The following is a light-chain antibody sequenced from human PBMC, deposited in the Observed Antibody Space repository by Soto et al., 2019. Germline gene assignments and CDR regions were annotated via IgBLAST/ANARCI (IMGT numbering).Light chain of an antibody. CDR2: EGS. J-gene: IGLJ2*01. CDR1: SSDVGSYNI. Sequence: QSALTQPASVSGSPGQSITISCTGTSSDVGSYNIVSWYQQHPGKAPKLMIYEGSKRPSGVSNRFSGSKSGNTASLTISGLQAADEADYYCCSYAGSSTPGVFGGGTKVTVL. V-gene: IGLV2-23*01. CDR3: CSYAGSSTPGV.